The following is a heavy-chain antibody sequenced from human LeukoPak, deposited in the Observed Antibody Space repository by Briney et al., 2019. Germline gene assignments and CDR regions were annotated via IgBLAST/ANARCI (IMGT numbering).Heavy chain of an antibody. CDR2: IRYDGSNK. CDR1: GFTFSSYG. Sequence: GGSLRLSCAASGFTFSSYGMHWVRQAPGKRLEWVAFIRYDGSNKYYADSVKGRFTISRDNSKNTLYLQMNSLRAEDTAVYYCAKDLPWCSSTSCARGGIDYWGQGTLVTVSS. CDR3: AKDLPWCSSTSCARGGIDY. D-gene: IGHD2-2*01. V-gene: IGHV3-30*02. J-gene: IGHJ4*02.